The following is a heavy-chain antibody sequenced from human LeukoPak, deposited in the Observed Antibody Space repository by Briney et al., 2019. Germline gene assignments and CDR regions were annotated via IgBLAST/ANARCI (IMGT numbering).Heavy chain of an antibody. CDR3: AKAYYYDSSGYSFDY. D-gene: IGHD3-22*01. J-gene: IGHJ4*02. V-gene: IGHV3-23*01. Sequence: GGSLRLSCAASGFTFSSYAMSWVRQAPGKGLEWVSAISGSGGSTYYADSVKGRFTISRDNSKNTLYLQMNSLRAEDTAVYYCAKAYYYDSSGYSFDYWGQGTLVTVSS. CDR2: ISGSGGST. CDR1: GFTFSSYA.